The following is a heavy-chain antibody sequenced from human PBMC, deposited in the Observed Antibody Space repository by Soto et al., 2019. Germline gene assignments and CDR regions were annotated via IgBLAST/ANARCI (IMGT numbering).Heavy chain of an antibody. CDR3: ARGGPRITMIVVVIGGAFDI. V-gene: IGHV4-31*03. CDR1: GGSISSGDYY. J-gene: IGHJ3*02. D-gene: IGHD3-22*01. Sequence: PSETLSLTCTISGGSISSGDYYWSWIRQHPGKGLEWIGYIYYSGSTYYNPSLKSRVTISVDTSKNQFSLKLSSVTAADTAVYYCARGGPRITMIVVVIGGAFDIWGQGTMVTVSS. CDR2: IYYSGST.